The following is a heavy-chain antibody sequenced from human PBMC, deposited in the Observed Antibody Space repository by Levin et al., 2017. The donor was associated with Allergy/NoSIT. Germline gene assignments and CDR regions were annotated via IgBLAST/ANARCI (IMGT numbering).Heavy chain of an antibody. CDR1: GFTFSSYG. CDR2: ISYDGSNK. CDR3: AKVPYSGYDYGDY. Sequence: GGSLRLSCAASGFTFSSYGMHWVRQAPGKGLEWVAVISYDGSNKYYADSVKGRFTISRDNSKNTLYLQMNSLRAEDTAVYYCAKVPYSGYDYGDYWGQGTLVTVSS. J-gene: IGHJ4*02. D-gene: IGHD5-12*01. V-gene: IGHV3-30*18.